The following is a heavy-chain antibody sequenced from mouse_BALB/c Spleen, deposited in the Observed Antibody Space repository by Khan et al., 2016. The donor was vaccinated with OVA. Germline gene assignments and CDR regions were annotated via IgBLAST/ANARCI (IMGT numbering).Heavy chain of an antibody. V-gene: IGHV3-2*02. Sequence: EVQLQESGPGLVKPSQSLSLTCTVTGYSITSDYAGNWIRQFPGKKLEWMGFISYSGNTNYTPSLKIRIFITRDPTKNQFFLQLNFVTIEDATTYYWTRVYGGDFDYWGQGTTLTVSS. J-gene: IGHJ2*01. CDR1: GYSITSDYA. CDR2: ISYSGNT. CDR3: TRVYGGDFDY. D-gene: IGHD1-1*01.